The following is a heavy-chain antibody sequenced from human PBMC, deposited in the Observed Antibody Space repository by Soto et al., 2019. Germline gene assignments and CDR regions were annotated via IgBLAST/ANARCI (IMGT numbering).Heavy chain of an antibody. CDR3: TMRSMGDVDL. V-gene: IGHV1-69*01. J-gene: IGHJ5*02. CDR1: GGTFGTYI. Sequence: QVQLVQSGAEVKMPGSSVKVSCTASGGTFGTYIISWVRQGPGQGLEWVGGIIPIFGTTHYAQRFQGRVTITADESTGPAYMDLSSLKPDDTAVYYCTMRSMGDVDLWGRGTLVAVSS. CDR2: IIPIFGTT. D-gene: IGHD1-26*01.